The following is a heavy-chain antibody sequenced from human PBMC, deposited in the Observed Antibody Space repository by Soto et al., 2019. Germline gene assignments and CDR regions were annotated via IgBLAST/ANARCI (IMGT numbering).Heavy chain of an antibody. CDR2: ISAYNGNT. CDR1: GYTFTSYG. D-gene: IGHD3-10*01. V-gene: IGHV1-18*01. J-gene: IGHJ4*02. Sequence: QVQLVQSGAEVKKPGASVKVSCKASGYTFTSYGISWVRQAPGQGLEWMGWISAYNGNTNYAQKLQGRVTMTTDTSTRTADMELRSLRSDDTAVYYCARDEALNYYGSGSSSDYWGQGTLVTVSS. CDR3: ARDEALNYYGSGSSSDY.